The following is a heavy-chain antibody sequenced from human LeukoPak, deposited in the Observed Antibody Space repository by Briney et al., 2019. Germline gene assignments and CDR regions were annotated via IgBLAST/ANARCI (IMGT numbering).Heavy chain of an antibody. D-gene: IGHD3-10*01. CDR1: GFSFSNYS. CDR2: FTSSSSYI. J-gene: IGHJ6*02. Sequence: GGSLRLSCAASGFSFSNYSMNWVRQPPGKGLEWVSSFTSSSSYIYYADSVKGRFTISRDNAKSSLYLQMNSLRAEDTAVYYCARDLWMSGPGYGIDVWGQGTTVTVSS. V-gene: IGHV3-21*01. CDR3: ARDLWMSGPGYGIDV.